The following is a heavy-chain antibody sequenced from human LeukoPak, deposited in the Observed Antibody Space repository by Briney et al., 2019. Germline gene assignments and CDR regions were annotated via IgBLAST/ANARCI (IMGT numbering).Heavy chain of an antibody. Sequence: GGSLRLSCAASGFTFSDYYMSWIRQAPGRGLEWVSYISSSSSYTNYADSVKGRFTISRDNAKNSLYLQMNSLRAEDTAVYYCARGTRKGDYVPDYWGQGTLVTVSS. J-gene: IGHJ4*02. CDR1: GFTFSDYY. CDR2: ISSSSSYT. V-gene: IGHV3-11*05. CDR3: ARGTRKGDYVPDY. D-gene: IGHD4-17*01.